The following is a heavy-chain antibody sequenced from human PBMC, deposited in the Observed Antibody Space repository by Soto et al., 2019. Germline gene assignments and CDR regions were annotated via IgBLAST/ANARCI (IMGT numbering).Heavy chain of an antibody. CDR3: AKDRVAVLLWFGELAPFDY. CDR2: ISYDGSNK. CDR1: GFTFSSYG. Sequence: GGSLRLSCAASGFTFSSYGMHWVRQAPGKGLEWVAVISYDGSNKYYADSVKGRFTISRDNSKNTLYLQMNSLRAEDTAVYYCAKDRVAVLLWFGELAPFDYWGQGTLVTVSS. D-gene: IGHD3-10*01. V-gene: IGHV3-30*18. J-gene: IGHJ4*02.